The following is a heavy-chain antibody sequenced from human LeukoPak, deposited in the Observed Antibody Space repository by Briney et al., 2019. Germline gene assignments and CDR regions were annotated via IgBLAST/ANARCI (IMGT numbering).Heavy chain of an antibody. Sequence: GGSLRLSCAASGFTFSSYAMSWVRQAPGKGLEWVSVISGSGGSTYYADSVKGRFTISRDNSKSTLYLQMNSLRAEDTAVYYCAKVPTPNYYDSSGSHFDYWGQGTLVTVSS. CDR2: ISGSGGST. J-gene: IGHJ4*02. CDR1: GFTFSSYA. V-gene: IGHV3-23*01. CDR3: AKVPTPNYYDSSGSHFDY. D-gene: IGHD3-22*01.